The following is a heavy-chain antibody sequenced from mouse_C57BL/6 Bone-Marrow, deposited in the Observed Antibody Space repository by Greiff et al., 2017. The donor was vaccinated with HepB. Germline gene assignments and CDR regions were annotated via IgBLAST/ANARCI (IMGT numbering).Heavy chain of an antibody. D-gene: IGHD1-1*01. V-gene: IGHV1-82*01. CDR3: ARPLYYGSSYLYYYAMDY. CDR1: GYAFSSSW. J-gene: IGHJ4*01. CDR2: IYPGDGDT. Sequence: QVQLQQSGPELVKPGASVKISCKASGYAFSSSWMNWVKQRPGKGLEWIGRIYPGDGDTNYNGKFKGKATLTADKSSSTAYMQLSSLTSEDSAVYFCARPLYYGSSYLYYYAMDYWGQGTSVTVSS.